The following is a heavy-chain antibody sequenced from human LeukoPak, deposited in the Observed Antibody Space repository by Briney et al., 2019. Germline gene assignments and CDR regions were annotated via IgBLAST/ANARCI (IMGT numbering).Heavy chain of an antibody. CDR1: GLSISDNY. V-gene: IGHV3-53*01. D-gene: IGHD1-1*01. J-gene: IGHJ6*02. Sequence: PGGSLRLSCAASGLSISDNYMSWVGQAPGKGLEWVSIIHSGGNIYYADSVKGRFTISRDNSKNTLYLQMNSLRAEDTAVYYCARDLGYAMDVWGQGTTVTVSS. CDR3: ARDLGYAMDV. CDR2: IHSGGNI.